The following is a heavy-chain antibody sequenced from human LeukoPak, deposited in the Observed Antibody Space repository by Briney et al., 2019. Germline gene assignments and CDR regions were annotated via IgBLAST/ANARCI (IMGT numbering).Heavy chain of an antibody. CDR1: GYTFTGYY. CDR2: IIPIFGTA. D-gene: IGHD3-10*02. V-gene: IGHV1-69*13. Sequence: SVKVSCKTSGYTFTGYYMHWVRQAPGQGLEWMGGIIPIFGTANYAQKFQGRVTITADESTSTAYMELSSLRSEDTAVYYCARGGMFSMDVWGKGTTVTISS. J-gene: IGHJ6*03. CDR3: ARGGMFSMDV.